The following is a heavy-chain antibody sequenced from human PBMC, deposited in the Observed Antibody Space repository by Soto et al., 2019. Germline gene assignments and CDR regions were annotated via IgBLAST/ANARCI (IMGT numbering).Heavy chain of an antibody. V-gene: IGHV1-69*13. CDR2: IIPIFGTA. D-gene: IGHD2-8*01. CDR1: GGTFSSYA. Sequence: SVKVSCKASGGTFSSYAISWVRQAPGQGLEWMGGIIPIFGTANYAQKFQGRVTITADESTSTAYMELSSLRSEDTDVYYCARVGTGYCTNGVCYANSFDYWG. CDR3: ARVGTGYCTNGVCYANSFDY. J-gene: IGHJ4*01.